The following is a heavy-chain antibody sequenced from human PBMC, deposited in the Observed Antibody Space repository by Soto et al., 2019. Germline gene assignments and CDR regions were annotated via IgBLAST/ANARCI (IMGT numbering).Heavy chain of an antibody. CDR1: GYIFTSQG. CDR2: ISTYNGNP. Sequence: QIQLVQSGAEVKKPGASVKVSCKASGYIFTSQGISWVRQAPGQGLEWIGWISTYNGNPNYAQKLKGRVTMTTNTATTTDFLELRSLTSDDTAVYYCARGRTRALDYWGQGTPVIVSS. D-gene: IGHD1-7*01. CDR3: ARGRTRALDY. J-gene: IGHJ4*02. V-gene: IGHV1-18*01.